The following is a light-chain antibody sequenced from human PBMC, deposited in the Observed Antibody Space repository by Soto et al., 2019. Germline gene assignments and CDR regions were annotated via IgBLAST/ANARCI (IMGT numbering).Light chain of an antibody. V-gene: IGKV1-9*01. Sequence: DIQLTQSPSFLSASVGDRVTITCRASQDISTYLAWYQQKPGKVPKLLIYAPSTLQSGVPSRFSGSGSGTEFTLTISSLQPEDFATYYCQHLNSYPRTFGQGTKMEMK. CDR1: QDISTY. J-gene: IGKJ1*01. CDR2: APS. CDR3: QHLNSYPRT.